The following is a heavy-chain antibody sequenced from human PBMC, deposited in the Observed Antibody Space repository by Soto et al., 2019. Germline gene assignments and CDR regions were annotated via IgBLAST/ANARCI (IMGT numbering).Heavy chain of an antibody. Sequence: LSLTCAVSGGSISSGGYSWSWIRQPPGKGLEWIGYIYHSGSTYYNPSLKSRVTISVDRSKNQFSLKLSSVTAADTAVYYCASGDYNYFDYWGQGTLVTVSS. V-gene: IGHV4-30-2*01. D-gene: IGHD4-17*01. CDR3: ASGDYNYFDY. J-gene: IGHJ4*02. CDR1: GGSISSGGYS. CDR2: IYHSGST.